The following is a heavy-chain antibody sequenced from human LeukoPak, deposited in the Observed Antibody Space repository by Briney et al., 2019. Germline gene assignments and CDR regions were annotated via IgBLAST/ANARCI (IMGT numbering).Heavy chain of an antibody. CDR1: GYTFTGYY. V-gene: IGHV1-2*02. Sequence: ASVKVSCKTSGYTFTGYYMHWVRQAPGQGLEWMGWINPNSGGTNYAQKFQGRVTMTRDTSISTAYMELSRLRSDDTAVYYCARGPDVLMVYATISDYWGQGTLVTVSS. J-gene: IGHJ4*02. CDR3: ARGPDVLMVYATISDY. CDR2: INPNSGGT. D-gene: IGHD2-8*01.